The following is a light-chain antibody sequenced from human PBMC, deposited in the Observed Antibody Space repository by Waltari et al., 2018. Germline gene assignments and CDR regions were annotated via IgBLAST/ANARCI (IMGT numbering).Light chain of an antibody. CDR3: QQSYSTTT. V-gene: IGKV1-39*01. CDR2: AAS. CDR1: QSISSY. Sequence: DIQMTQSPSSLSASVGDRVTITCRASQSISSYLNWYQQKPGKAPKLLIYAASSLQSGVPSRFSGSGSGTDFNLTISSLQPEDFATYYCQQSYSTTTFGGGTKVEIK. J-gene: IGKJ4*01.